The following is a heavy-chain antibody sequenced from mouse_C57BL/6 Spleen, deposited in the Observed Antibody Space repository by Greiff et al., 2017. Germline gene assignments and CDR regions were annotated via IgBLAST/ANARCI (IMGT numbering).Heavy chain of an antibody. CDR1: GYTFTDYE. V-gene: IGHV1-15*01. J-gene: IGHJ2*01. CDR2: IDPETGGT. Sequence: VQLQESGAELVRPGASVTLSCKASGYTFTDYEMHWVKQTPVHGLEWIGAIDPETGGTAYNQKFKGKAILTADKSSSTAYMELRSLTSEDSAVYYCTGDNGYWGQGTTLTVSS. D-gene: IGHD3-3*01. CDR3: TGDNGY.